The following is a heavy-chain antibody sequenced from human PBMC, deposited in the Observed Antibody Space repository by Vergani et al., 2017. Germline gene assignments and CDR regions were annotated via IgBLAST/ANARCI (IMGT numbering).Heavy chain of an antibody. V-gene: IGHV4-34*01. CDR2: INHSGST. CDR1: GGSFSGYY. CDR3: ARGKPYYYGSGAIAYYIDD. D-gene: IGHD3-10*01. J-gene: IGHJ4*02. Sequence: QVQLQQWGAGLLKPSETLSLTCAVYGGSFSGYYWSWIRQPPGKGLEWIGEINHSGSTNYNPSLKSRVTISVDTSKNQFSLKLSSVTAADTAVYYCARGKPYYYGSGAIAYYIDDWGQGTLVTVSS.